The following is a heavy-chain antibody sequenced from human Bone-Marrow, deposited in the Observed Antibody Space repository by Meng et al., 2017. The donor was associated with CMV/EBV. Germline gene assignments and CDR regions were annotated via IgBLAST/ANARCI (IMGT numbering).Heavy chain of an antibody. V-gene: IGHV1-69*10. J-gene: IGHJ4*02. CDR2: IIPILGIA. CDR3: ARGLVVGAAFDD. D-gene: IGHD1-26*01. Sequence: SVKVSCKASGGTFSSYAISWVRQAPGQGLEWMGGIIPILGIANYAQKFQGRVTITADKSTSTAYMELSSLRSEDTAVYYCARGLVVGAAFDDWGQGTLVTVSS. CDR1: GGTFSSYA.